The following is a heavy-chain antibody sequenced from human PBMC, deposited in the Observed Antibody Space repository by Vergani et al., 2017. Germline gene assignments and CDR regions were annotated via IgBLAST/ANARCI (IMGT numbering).Heavy chain of an antibody. V-gene: IGHV4-61*01. D-gene: IGHD3-22*01. Sequence: QVQLQESGPGLVKPSQTLSLTCTVSGRSISSGSYYWSWIRQPPGKGLEWIGEINHSGSTNYNPSLKSRVTISVDTSNNQFSLKLSSVTAADTAVYYCARGVSRWLNDAFDIWGQGTMVTVSS. J-gene: IGHJ3*02. CDR1: GRSISSGSYY. CDR3: ARGVSRWLNDAFDI. CDR2: INHSGST.